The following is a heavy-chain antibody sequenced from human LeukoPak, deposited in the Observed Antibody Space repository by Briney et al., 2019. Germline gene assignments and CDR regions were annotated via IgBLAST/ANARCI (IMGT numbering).Heavy chain of an antibody. CDR1: GYTFTNSD. CDR3: ARYITMVRGGSWFDP. V-gene: IGHV1-8*01. Sequence: ASVKVSCKASGYTFTNSDINWVRQAAGQGLERMGWLNPDSGNTGYARNFQGRVTMTRNTSISTAYMELSSLRSEDTAVYYCARYITMVRGGSWFDPWGQGTLVTVSS. CDR2: LNPDSGNT. D-gene: IGHD3-10*01. J-gene: IGHJ5*02.